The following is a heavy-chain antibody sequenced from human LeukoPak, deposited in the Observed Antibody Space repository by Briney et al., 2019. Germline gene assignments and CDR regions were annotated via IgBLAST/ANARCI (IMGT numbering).Heavy chain of an antibody. Sequence: GGSLRLCCAASGFTLRSNYMSWVRQALGKGLEWVSVTYSGGSTYYADSVKGRFTISRDNSKNTLYLQMNSLRAEDTAVYYCARISSWYEAIFDYWGQGTLVTVSS. CDR2: TYSGGST. V-gene: IGHV3-53*01. CDR1: GFTLRSNY. D-gene: IGHD6-13*01. CDR3: ARISSWYEAIFDY. J-gene: IGHJ4*02.